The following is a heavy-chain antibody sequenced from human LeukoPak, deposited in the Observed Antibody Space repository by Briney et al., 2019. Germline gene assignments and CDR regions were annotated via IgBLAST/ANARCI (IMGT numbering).Heavy chain of an antibody. Sequence: GGSLRLSCAASGFTFSNAWMSWVREAPGKGLEWVGGIKSKTDGGTTDYAATVKGRFTISRDDTKNTLYLQMNSLKTEDTAVYYCTTDYLYYYDSSGYYWGRDYWGQGTLVTASS. CDR3: TTDYLYYYDSSGYYWGRDY. CDR2: IKSKTDGGTT. J-gene: IGHJ4*02. CDR1: GFTFSNAW. D-gene: IGHD3-22*01. V-gene: IGHV3-15*01.